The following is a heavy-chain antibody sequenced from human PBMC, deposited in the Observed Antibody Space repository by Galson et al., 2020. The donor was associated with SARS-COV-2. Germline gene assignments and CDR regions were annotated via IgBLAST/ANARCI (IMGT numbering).Heavy chain of an antibody. J-gene: IGHJ4*02. CDR2: IIPIFDTA. Sequence: RQEASVKVSCKASGGTFSSYAISWVRQAPGQGLEWMGGIIPIFDTANYAPKFQGRVTITADESTSTAYMELSSLRSEDTAVYYCARSLYQPLLSGIDYFDYWGQGTLVTVSS. D-gene: IGHD6-13*01. CDR3: ARSLYQPLLSGIDYFDY. V-gene: IGHV1-69*13. CDR1: GGTFSSYA.